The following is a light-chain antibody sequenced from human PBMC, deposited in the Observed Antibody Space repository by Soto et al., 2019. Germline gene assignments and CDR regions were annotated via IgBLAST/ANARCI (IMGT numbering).Light chain of an antibody. CDR3: QQYSSSPFT. V-gene: IGKV3-20*01. Sequence: EIVLTQSPGTLSLSPGERATLSCRASQSVNNNYLAWYQQKVGQAPRLLIYGVSARATGIPDRFSGSGSGADFTLTINTLEPEDFAVFYCQQYSSSPFTFGPGTKVEIK. CDR2: GVS. CDR1: QSVNNNY. J-gene: IGKJ3*01.